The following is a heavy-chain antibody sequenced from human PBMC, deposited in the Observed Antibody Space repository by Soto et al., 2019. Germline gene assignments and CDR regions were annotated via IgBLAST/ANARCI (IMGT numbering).Heavy chain of an antibody. Sequence: GGSLRLSCAASGFTFSNYAMDWVRQAPGKVLEYVSGISSNGVGTYYANSVKDRFTISRDNSKNTLYLQMGSLRAEEMAVYYWERREQSDYYYMDVWGKGHSVTVSS. V-gene: IGHV3-64*01. CDR2: ISSNGVGT. CDR1: GFTFSNYA. D-gene: IGHD6-19*01. J-gene: IGHJ6*03. CDR3: ERREQSDYYYMDV.